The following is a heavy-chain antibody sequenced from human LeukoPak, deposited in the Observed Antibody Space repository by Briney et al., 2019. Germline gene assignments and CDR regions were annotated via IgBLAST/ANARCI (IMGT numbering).Heavy chain of an antibody. V-gene: IGHV3-74*01. CDR3: ARGENTAMVTAADY. J-gene: IGHJ4*02. Sequence: PGGCLRLSCAASGFTFSSYWMHWVRQAPGKGLVWVSRINSDGSSTSYADSVKGRFTISRDNAKNTLYLQMNSLRAEDTAVYYCARGENTAMVTAADYWGQGTLVTVSS. CDR1: GFTFSSYW. D-gene: IGHD5-18*01. CDR2: INSDGSST.